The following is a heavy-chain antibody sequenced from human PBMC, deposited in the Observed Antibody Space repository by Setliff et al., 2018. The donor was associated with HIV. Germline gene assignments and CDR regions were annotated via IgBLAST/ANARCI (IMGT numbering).Heavy chain of an antibody. CDR2: IYYSGST. D-gene: IGHD3-22*01. CDR3: ASRVYYYDSSGYLREEGFDP. V-gene: IGHV4-39*01. J-gene: IGHJ5*02. Sequence: LSLTCTVSGGSISNSRYYWSWIRQPPGKGLEWIGSIYYSGSTYYNPSLKSRVTISVDTSKNQFSLKLSSVTAADAAVYYCASRVYYYDSSGYLREEGFDPWVQGTLVTVSS. CDR1: GGSISNSRYY.